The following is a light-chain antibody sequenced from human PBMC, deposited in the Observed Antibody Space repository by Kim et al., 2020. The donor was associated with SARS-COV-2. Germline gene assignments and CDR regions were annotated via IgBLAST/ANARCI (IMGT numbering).Light chain of an antibody. Sequence: EIVLTQSPATLSLSPGERATLSCRASQSVSSYLAWYQQKPGQAPRLLIYDASTRATGIPARFSGSGSGTDFTLTISSLEPEDFAVYYCRRRSTGPPWTFVQGT. J-gene: IGKJ1*01. CDR2: DAS. CDR3: RRRSTGPPWT. CDR1: QSVSSY. V-gene: IGKV3-11*01.